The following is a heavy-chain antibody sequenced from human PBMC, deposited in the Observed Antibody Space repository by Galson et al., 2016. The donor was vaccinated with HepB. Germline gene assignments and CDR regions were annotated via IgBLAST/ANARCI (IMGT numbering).Heavy chain of an antibody. CDR1: GFTFTDYW. CDR2: VYIYGTNT. Sequence: SLRLSCAASGFTFTDYWMHWVRQAPGKGLMWVSRVYIYGTNTNYAESVRGRFTISRDNARNTVYLQMNSLRTEDTAVYYCAGYGGNSVWGQGTLVTVSS. V-gene: IGHV3-74*01. CDR3: AGYGGNSV. D-gene: IGHD4-23*01. J-gene: IGHJ4*02.